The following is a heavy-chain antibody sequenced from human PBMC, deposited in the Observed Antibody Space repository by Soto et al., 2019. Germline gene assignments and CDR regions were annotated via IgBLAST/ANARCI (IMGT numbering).Heavy chain of an antibody. CDR3: ARTAAGTRAEYFQH. J-gene: IGHJ1*01. D-gene: IGHD6-13*01. Sequence: GGSLRLSCAASGFTFSSYGMHWVRQAPGKGLEWVAVIWYDGSNKYYADSVKGRFTISRDNSKNTLYLQMNSLRAEDTAVYYCARTAAGTRAEYFQHWGQGTLVTVSS. CDR1: GFTFSSYG. CDR2: IWYDGSNK. V-gene: IGHV3-33*01.